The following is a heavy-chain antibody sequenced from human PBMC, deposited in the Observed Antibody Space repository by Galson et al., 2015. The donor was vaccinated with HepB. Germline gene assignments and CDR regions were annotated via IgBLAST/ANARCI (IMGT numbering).Heavy chain of an antibody. CDR3: ARGLRGVLLPEYFQH. Sequence: SLRLSCAASGFTFSDYYMSWIRQAPGKGLEWVSYISSSGSTIYYADSVKGRFTISRDNAKNSLYLQMNSLRAEDMAVYYCARGLRGVLLPEYFQHWGQGTLVTVSS. J-gene: IGHJ1*01. CDR1: GFTFSDYY. V-gene: IGHV3-11*01. D-gene: IGHD3-10*01. CDR2: ISSSGSTI.